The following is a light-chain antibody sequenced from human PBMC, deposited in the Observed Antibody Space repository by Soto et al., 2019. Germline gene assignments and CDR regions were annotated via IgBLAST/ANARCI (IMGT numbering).Light chain of an antibody. CDR1: QGVSRK. V-gene: IGKV3-15*01. CDR3: QQYHTWPIT. CDR2: GAS. Sequence: DIVMTQSPGTLSVAPAERVTFSCMASQGVSRKLAWYQHKPGQAPRLLISGASTGATGIPARFSGSGSGTEFTLTISSLQSEDCSIYYCQQYHTWPITFGGGPKVDIK. J-gene: IGKJ4*01.